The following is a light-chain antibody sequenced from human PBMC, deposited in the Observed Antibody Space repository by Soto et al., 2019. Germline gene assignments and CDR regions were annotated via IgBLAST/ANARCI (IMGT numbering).Light chain of an antibody. J-gene: IGKJ1*01. CDR3: QKYDSVPT. Sequence: IQMTQSPSSLSASVGDTVTITCRPSQGIGRSLAWYQQKPGTVPKVLIHAASTLQSGVSSRFSGSGSGTYFTLTISSLQPEDVATYYCQKYDSVPTFGPGTKVVI. CDR1: QGIGRS. V-gene: IGKV1-27*01. CDR2: AAS.